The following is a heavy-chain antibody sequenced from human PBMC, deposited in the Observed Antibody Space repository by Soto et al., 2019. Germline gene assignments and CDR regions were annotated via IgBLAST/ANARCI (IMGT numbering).Heavy chain of an antibody. V-gene: IGHV3-15*01. CDR3: TTPYGFLWFGEFEAFDI. CDR1: GFTFSNAW. D-gene: IGHD3-10*01. CDR2: IKSKTDGGTT. J-gene: IGHJ3*02. Sequence: EVQLVESGGGLVKPGGSLRLSCAASGFTFSNAWMSWVRQAPGKGLEWVGRIKSKTDGGTTDYAAPVKGRFTISRDDSKNTLYLQMNSLKTEDTAVYYCTTPYGFLWFGEFEAFDIWGQGTMVTVSS.